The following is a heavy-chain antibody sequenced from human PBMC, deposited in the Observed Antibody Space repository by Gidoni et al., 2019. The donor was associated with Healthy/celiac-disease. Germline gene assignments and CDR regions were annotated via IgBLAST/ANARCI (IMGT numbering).Heavy chain of an antibody. CDR1: GFTFSSDS. CDR3: ARKRTSGYGSMYFDY. Sequence: EVQLVESGGGLVQPGGSLRLACAASGFTFSSDSMNWVRQAPGKGLEWVSYISSSSSTIYYADSVKGRFTISRDNAKNSLYLQMNSLRDEDTAVYYCARKRTSGYGSMYFDYWGQGTLVTVSS. CDR2: ISSSSSTI. D-gene: IGHD5-12*01. J-gene: IGHJ4*02. V-gene: IGHV3-48*02.